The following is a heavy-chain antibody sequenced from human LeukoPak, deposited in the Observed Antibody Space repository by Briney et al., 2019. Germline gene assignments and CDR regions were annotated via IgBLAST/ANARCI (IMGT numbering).Heavy chain of an antibody. CDR1: GFTFSNYS. D-gene: IGHD2-2*01. CDR2: ITSSSSSM. Sequence: GGSLRLSCAASGFTFSNYSMNWVRQAPGKGLEWVFTITSSSSSMYYADSVKGRFTVSRDNAKNSLYLQMNSLRAEDTAVYYCARGCSSCACYRDFWGQGTLVTVSS. CDR3: ARGCSSCACYRDF. V-gene: IGHV3-21*01. J-gene: IGHJ4*02.